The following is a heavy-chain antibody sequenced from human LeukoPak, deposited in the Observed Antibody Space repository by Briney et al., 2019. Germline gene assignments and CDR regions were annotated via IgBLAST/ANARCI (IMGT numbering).Heavy chain of an antibody. CDR3: ARAAYSSSWYDY. CDR1: GYTLTELS. J-gene: IGHJ4*02. Sequence: EASVKVSCKVSGYTLTELSMHWVRQAPGKGLEWMGGFDPEDGETIYAQKFQGRVTITADKSTSTAYMELSSLTSEDTAVYYCARAAYSSSWYDYWGQGTLVTVSS. V-gene: IGHV1-24*01. D-gene: IGHD6-13*01. CDR2: FDPEDGET.